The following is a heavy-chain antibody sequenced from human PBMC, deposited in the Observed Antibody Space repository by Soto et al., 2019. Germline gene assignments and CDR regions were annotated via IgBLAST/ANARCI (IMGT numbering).Heavy chain of an antibody. J-gene: IGHJ6*02. CDR2: IWYDGSNK. Sequence: GESLKISCAASGFTFSSYGMHWVRQAPGKGLEWVAVIWYDGSNKYYADSVKGRFTISRDNSKNTLYLQMNSLRAEDTAVYYCARRAAADPDYYYYGMDVWGQGTTVTV. D-gene: IGHD6-13*01. CDR3: ARRAAADPDYYYYGMDV. V-gene: IGHV3-33*01. CDR1: GFTFSSYG.